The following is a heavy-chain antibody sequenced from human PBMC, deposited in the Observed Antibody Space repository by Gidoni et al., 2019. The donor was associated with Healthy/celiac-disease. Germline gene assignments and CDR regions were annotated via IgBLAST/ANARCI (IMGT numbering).Heavy chain of an antibody. J-gene: IGHJ4*02. Sequence: QVQLQESGPGLVKPSETLSLTCTVSGGSVSSGSYYWSWIRQPPGKGLEWIGYIYYSGSTNYNPSLKSRVTISVDTSKNQFSLKLSSVTAADTAVYYCARVSYQVATLHLDYWGQGTLVTVSS. D-gene: IGHD5-12*01. CDR1: GGSVSSGSYY. CDR3: ARVSYQVATLHLDY. CDR2: IYYSGST. V-gene: IGHV4-61*01.